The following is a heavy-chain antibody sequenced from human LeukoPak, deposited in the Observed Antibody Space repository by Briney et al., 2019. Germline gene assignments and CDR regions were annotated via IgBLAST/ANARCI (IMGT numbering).Heavy chain of an antibody. CDR2: ISGSGGST. Sequence: GGSLRLSCAASGFTFSSYAMSWVRQAPGKGLEWVSAISGSGGSTYYADSVKGRFTISRDNSKNTLYLQMNSLRAEDTAVYYCAAQQWLENWFDPWGQGTLVTLSS. V-gene: IGHV3-23*01. J-gene: IGHJ5*02. CDR1: GFTFSSYA. CDR3: AAQQWLENWFDP. D-gene: IGHD6-19*01.